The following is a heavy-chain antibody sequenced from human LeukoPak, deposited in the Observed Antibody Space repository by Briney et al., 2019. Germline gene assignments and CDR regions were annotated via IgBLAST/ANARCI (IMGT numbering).Heavy chain of an antibody. CDR2: IRYDGSHK. V-gene: IGHV3-30*02. J-gene: IGHJ4*02. CDR1: GFTFNTYG. CDR3: ACLHPLNYYDSSGYYFDY. D-gene: IGHD3-22*01. Sequence: PGGSLRLSCAASGFTFNTYGMHWVRQAPGKGLNWVAFIRYDGSHKDYADSVKGRFTISRDNSKNTLYLQMNSLRAEDTAVYYCACLHPLNYYDSSGYYFDYWGQGTLVTVSS.